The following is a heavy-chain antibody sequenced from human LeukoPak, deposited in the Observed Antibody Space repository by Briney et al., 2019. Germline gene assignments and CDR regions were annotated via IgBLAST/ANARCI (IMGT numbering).Heavy chain of an antibody. V-gene: IGHV3-23*01. D-gene: IGHD6-13*01. J-gene: IGHJ4*02. CDR3: AKRGASWSFDS. CDR1: GFTFSNIG. CDR2: ISGSGDST. Sequence: GGSLRLSCAASGFTFSNIGMSWVRQAPGKGLEWVSSISGSGDSTYYADSVKGRFTISRDNSKNTLYLQMNSLRAEDTAVYYCAKRGASWSFDSWGQGDLVTVSS.